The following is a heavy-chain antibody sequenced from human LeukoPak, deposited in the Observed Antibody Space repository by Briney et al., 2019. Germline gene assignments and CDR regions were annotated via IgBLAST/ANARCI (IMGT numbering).Heavy chain of an antibody. D-gene: IGHD3-10*01. V-gene: IGHV3-9*01. CDR3: AKGTSPGRPVLDAFDI. CDR2: ISWNSGSI. CDR1: GFTFDDYA. J-gene: IGHJ3*02. Sequence: GRSLRLSCAASGFTFDDYAMHWVRQAPGKGLEWVSGISWNSGSIGYADSVKGRFTISRDNAKNSLYLQMNSLRAEDTALYYCAKGTSPGRPVLDAFDIWGQGTMVTVSS.